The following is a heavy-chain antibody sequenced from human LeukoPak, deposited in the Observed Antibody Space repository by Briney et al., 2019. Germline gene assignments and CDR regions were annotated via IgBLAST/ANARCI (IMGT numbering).Heavy chain of an antibody. J-gene: IGHJ4*02. Sequence: PGGSLRLSCAASGFTFSSFAMHWVRQAPGKGLEYVSAISSNGGSTYYANSVKGRFTISRDNSKNTLYLQMGSLRAEDMAVYYCARARWELSPVLDYWGQGTLVTVSS. CDR1: GFTFSSFA. CDR2: ISSNGGST. CDR3: ARARWELSPVLDY. D-gene: IGHD1-26*01. V-gene: IGHV3-64*01.